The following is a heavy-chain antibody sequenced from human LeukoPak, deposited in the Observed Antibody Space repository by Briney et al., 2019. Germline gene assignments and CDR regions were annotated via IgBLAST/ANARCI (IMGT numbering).Heavy chain of an antibody. D-gene: IGHD3-10*01. CDR2: IREDGGHI. J-gene: IGHJ4*02. Sequence: GGSLRLSCAASGFTLSNYWMTWVRQAPGKGLEWVANIREDGGHIPYGDSVKGRFTISRDNTKNSLYLQMNSLRVEDAAVYYCARDEPGFGELLVHWGEGSLVTVSS. CDR1: GFTLSNYW. V-gene: IGHV3-7*01. CDR3: ARDEPGFGELLVH.